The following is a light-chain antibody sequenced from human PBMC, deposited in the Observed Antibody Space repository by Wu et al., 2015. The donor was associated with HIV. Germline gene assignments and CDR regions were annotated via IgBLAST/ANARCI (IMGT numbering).Light chain of an antibody. CDR3: QQYGSSQWT. CDR2: GVS. J-gene: IGKJ1*01. V-gene: IGKV3-20*01. CDR1: QSITSRN. Sequence: EIVLTQFPATLSLSPGERATLSCRASQSITSRNLAWYQQTPGQPPRLLIYGVSSRATGIPDRFSGSGSGTDFTLTISRLEPEDFVVYYCQQYGSSQWTFGQGTKVEI.